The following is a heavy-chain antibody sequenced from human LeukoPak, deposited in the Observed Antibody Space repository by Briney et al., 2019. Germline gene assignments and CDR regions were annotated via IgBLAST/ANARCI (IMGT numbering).Heavy chain of an antibody. CDR2: IYYSGST. D-gene: IGHD4-17*01. J-gene: IGHJ4*02. V-gene: IGHV4-59*01. Sequence: SETLSLTCTVSGGSIGSYYWSWIRQPPGKGLEWIGYIYYSGSTNYNPSLKSRVTISVDTSKNQFSLKLSSVTAADTAVYYCARVDYGYALADYWGQGTLVTVSS. CDR1: GGSIGSYY. CDR3: ARVDYGYALADY.